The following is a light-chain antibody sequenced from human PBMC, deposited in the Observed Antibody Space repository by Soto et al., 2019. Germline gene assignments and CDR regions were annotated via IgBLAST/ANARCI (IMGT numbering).Light chain of an antibody. CDR2: GAS. CDR1: QRVDDSH. V-gene: IGKV3-20*01. J-gene: IGKJ1*01. Sequence: ILFTRSPGTLSLSPVERATLSCMASQRVDDSHLAWYQLRPGQAPRLLIYGASTRATGIPDRFRGSGSGTDFTLTITRLEPEDFAVYYCQQYDSSPRTFGQGTKVDIK. CDR3: QQYDSSPRT.